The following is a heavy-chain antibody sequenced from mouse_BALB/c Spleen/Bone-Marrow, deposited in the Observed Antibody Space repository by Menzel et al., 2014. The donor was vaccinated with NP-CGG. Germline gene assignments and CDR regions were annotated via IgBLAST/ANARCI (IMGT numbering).Heavy chain of an antibody. CDR3: ARRALDAMDY. CDR1: GYTFTSSW. Sequence: VQLQQSGAELVRPGTSVKLSCKASGYTFTSSWTNWVKQRPEQGLEWIGRIDPYDSETHYNQKFKDKAILTVDKSSSTAYVQLSGLTSEDSAVYYCARRALDAMDYWGQGTSVTVSS. V-gene: IGHV1-52*01. CDR2: IDPYDSET. D-gene: IGHD2-10*02. J-gene: IGHJ4*01.